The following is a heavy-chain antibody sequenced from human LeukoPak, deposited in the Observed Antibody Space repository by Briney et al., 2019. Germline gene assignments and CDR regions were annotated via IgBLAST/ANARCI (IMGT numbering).Heavy chain of an antibody. J-gene: IGHJ5*02. V-gene: IGHV1-18*04. CDR3: ARDGPDVDCSGGSCYSGS. CDR2: ISAYNGNT. D-gene: IGHD2-15*01. CDR1: GYTFTSYG. Sequence: ASVKVSCKASGYTFTSYGISWVRQAPGQGLEWMGWISAYNGNTNYAQKLQGRVTKTTDTSTSTAYMELRSLRSDDTAVYYCARDGPDVDCSGGSCYSGSWGQGTLVTVSS.